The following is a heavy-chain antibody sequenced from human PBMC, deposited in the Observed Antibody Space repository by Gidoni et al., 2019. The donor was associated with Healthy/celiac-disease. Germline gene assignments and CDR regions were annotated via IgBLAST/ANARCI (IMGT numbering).Heavy chain of an antibody. Sequence: EVQLVESGGGLVKPGGSLRLSCAASGFIFSNAWMSWVRQAPGKGLEWVGRIKSKTDGGTTDYAAPVKGRFTISRDDSKNTLYLQMNSLKTEDTAVYYCTTGVEYYDILTGYSDDAFDIWGQGTMVTVSS. CDR3: TTGVEYYDILTGYSDDAFDI. CDR2: IKSKTDGGTT. J-gene: IGHJ3*02. V-gene: IGHV3-15*01. CDR1: GFIFSNAW. D-gene: IGHD3-9*01.